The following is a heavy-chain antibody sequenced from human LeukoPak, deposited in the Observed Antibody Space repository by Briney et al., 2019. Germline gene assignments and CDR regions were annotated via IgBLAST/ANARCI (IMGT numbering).Heavy chain of an antibody. V-gene: IGHV3-53*01. Sequence: GGSLRLSCAASGFTVITNDMTWVRQGQGKGLVWVSILYSDGNTKYADSVQGRFTISRDNSKNTLYLEMNSLSPDDTAVYYCARGVEPLAANTLAYWGQGTLVTVSS. CDR1: GFTVITND. J-gene: IGHJ4*02. D-gene: IGHD1-14*01. CDR3: ARGVEPLAANTLAY. CDR2: LYSDGNT.